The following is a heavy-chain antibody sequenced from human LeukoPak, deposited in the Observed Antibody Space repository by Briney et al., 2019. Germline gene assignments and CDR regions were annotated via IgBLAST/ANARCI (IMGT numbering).Heavy chain of an antibody. Sequence: GESLRLSCAPPGFTIRDYVMSWVRQAPGKGLEWVSYIDPSGTALYYADSVKGRFTVSRDNGKNSLSLQLRSLRAEDTALYYCARAAYNWNWGQGTLVTVSS. V-gene: IGHV3-11*01. CDR3: ARAAYNWN. J-gene: IGHJ4*02. CDR2: IDPSGTAL. D-gene: IGHD1-20*01. CDR1: GFTIRDYV.